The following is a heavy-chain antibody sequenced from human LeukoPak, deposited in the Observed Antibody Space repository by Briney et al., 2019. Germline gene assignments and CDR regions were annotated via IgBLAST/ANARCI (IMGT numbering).Heavy chain of an antibody. Sequence: GGALRLSCAASGFTFSSYWMSWVRQAPGKGLEWVANIKQDGSEKYYVDSVKGRFTISRDNAKNSLYLQMNSLRAEDTAVYYCARRRYGSGWSTRYPPPYYFDYWGQGTLVTVSS. CDR2: IKQDGSEK. V-gene: IGHV3-7*01. J-gene: IGHJ4*02. CDR3: ARRRYGSGWSTRYPPPYYFDY. CDR1: GFTFSSYW. D-gene: IGHD6-19*01.